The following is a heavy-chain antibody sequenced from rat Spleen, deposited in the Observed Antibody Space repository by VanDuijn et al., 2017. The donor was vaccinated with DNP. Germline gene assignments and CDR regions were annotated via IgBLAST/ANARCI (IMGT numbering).Heavy chain of an antibody. V-gene: IGHV3-1*01. CDR2: ISYSGST. J-gene: IGHJ2*01. Sequence: EVQLQESGPILVKPSQSLSLTCSVTGYSITSNYWGWIRRFPGNKMEWIGHISYSGSTHYNPSLKSRISITRDTSKNQFFLQVNSVTTEDTATYYGATDRFTTVVRGYVDYWGQGVMVTVSS. CDR3: ATDRFTTVVRGYVDY. CDR1: GYSITSNY. D-gene: IGHD1-1*01.